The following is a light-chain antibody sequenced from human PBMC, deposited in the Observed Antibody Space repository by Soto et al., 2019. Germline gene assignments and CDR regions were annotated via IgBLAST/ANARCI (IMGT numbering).Light chain of an antibody. CDR1: QRVISS. CDR2: GSS. V-gene: IGKV3-15*01. CDR3: QHANNWLGT. J-gene: IGKJ4*01. Sequence: EIVVTQSPALLSVSPGERVTLSCRASQRVISSIAWYQQKLGQAPRLLIYGSSTRATSIPPRFSGRGSGAEFFLIISSLQSEDFAMYYRQHANNWLGTFGGGTKVEIK.